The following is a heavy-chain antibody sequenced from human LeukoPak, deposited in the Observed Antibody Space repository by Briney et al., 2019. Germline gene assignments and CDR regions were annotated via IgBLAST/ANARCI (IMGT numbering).Heavy chain of an antibody. Sequence: ASVKVSCKASGYTLTGYYMHWVRQAPGQGLEWMGWINPNSGGTNYAQKFQGRVTMTRDTSISTAYMELSRLRSDDTAVYYCAFDTLRGGAFDIWGQGTMVTVSS. CDR3: AFDTLRGGAFDI. V-gene: IGHV1-2*02. CDR1: GYTLTGYY. J-gene: IGHJ3*02. D-gene: IGHD2-2*02. CDR2: INPNSGGT.